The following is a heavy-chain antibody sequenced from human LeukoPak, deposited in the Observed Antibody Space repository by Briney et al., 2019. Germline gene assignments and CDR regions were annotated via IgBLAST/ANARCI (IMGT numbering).Heavy chain of an antibody. V-gene: IGHV3-33*01. CDR2: IWYDGSNK. J-gene: IGHJ3*02. CDR1: GFTFSSYG. CDR3: ARVSGGLRDAFDI. Sequence: GRSLRLSCAASGFTFSSYGMHWVRQAPGKGLEWVAVIWYDGSNKYYADSVKGRFTISRDNSKNTLYLQMNSLRAEDTAVHYCARVSGGLRDAFDIWGQGTMVTVSS. D-gene: IGHD2-15*01.